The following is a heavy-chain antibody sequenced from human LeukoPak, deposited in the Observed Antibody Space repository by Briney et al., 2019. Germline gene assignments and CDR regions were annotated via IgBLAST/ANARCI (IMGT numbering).Heavy chain of an antibody. CDR2: IYPGDSDT. D-gene: IGHD3-22*01. CDR1: GYNFPIYW. V-gene: IGHV5-51*01. Sequence: GESLKISCQGSGYNFPIYWIGWVRQMPGKGLEWMGIIYPGDSDTRHSPSFQGQVTISADKSISTAYLQWSSLKASDTAMYYCARVHYYETSDWGNYFDYWGQGTLVTVSS. J-gene: IGHJ4*02. CDR3: ARVHYYETSDWGNYFDY.